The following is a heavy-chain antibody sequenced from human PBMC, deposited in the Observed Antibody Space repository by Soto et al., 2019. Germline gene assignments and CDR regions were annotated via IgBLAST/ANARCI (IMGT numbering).Heavy chain of an antibody. D-gene: IGHD5-18*01. J-gene: IGHJ4*02. CDR1: GFTFSRYN. CDR2: ISTSSSYI. CDR3: AKPGVDTAMAPFDY. V-gene: IGHV3-21*01. Sequence: GGSLRLSCAASGFTFSRYNMNWVRQAPGKGLEWVSSISTSSSYISYADSVKGRFTISRDNAKNSLYLHMNSLRAEDTAVYYCAKPGVDTAMAPFDYWGQGTLVTVSS.